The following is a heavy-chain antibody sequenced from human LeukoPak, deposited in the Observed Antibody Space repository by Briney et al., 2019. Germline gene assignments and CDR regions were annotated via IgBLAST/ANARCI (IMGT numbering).Heavy chain of an antibody. Sequence: SETLSLTCTVSGVSISNNYFYWAWIRQPPGKRLELIGYAHHTGSTFHNSSLKSRVTISADTSQNQFSLSLTSVTAADTAVYYCATLGLLRGAGFNLATHFDYWGQGTLVAVSS. CDR1: GVSISNNYFY. CDR2: AHHTGST. V-gene: IGHV4-39*01. J-gene: IGHJ4*02. D-gene: IGHD1-26*01. CDR3: ATLGLLRGAGFNLATHFDY.